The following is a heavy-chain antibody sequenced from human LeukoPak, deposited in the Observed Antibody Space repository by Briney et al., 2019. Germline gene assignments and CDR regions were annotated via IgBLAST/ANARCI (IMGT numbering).Heavy chain of an antibody. J-gene: IGHJ4*02. CDR2: ISSSSSTI. Sequence: GGSLRLSRAASGFTFSSYSMNWVRQAPGKGLEWVSYISSSSSTIYYADSVKGRFTISRDNAKNSLYLQMNSLRAEDTAVYYCARSENLVVPAVFDYWGQGTLVTVPS. V-gene: IGHV3-48*01. CDR3: ARSENLVVPAVFDY. CDR1: GFTFSSYS. D-gene: IGHD2-2*01.